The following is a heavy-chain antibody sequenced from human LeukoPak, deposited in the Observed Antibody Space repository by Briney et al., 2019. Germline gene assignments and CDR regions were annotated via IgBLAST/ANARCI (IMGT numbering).Heavy chain of an antibody. V-gene: IGHV1-18*04. Sequence: ASLTVSCKASGYTFTHFYIHWVRQAPGQGLEWMGWISPHNGNTDSAQKLQDRVIMTTDTSTTTAYMELRSLRSDDTALYYCARNAQTGNYFDYWGQGTLVTVSS. J-gene: IGHJ4*02. CDR2: ISPHNGNT. CDR3: ARNAQTGNYFDY. CDR1: GYTFTHFY.